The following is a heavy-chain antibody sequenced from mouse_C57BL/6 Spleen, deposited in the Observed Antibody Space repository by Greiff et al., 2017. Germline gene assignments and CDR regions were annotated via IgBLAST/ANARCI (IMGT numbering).Heavy chain of an antibody. CDR3: ARDGSSPYYYAMDY. J-gene: IGHJ4*01. V-gene: IGHV1-64*01. CDR1: GYTFTSYW. D-gene: IGHD1-1*01. Sequence: QVHVKQPGAELVKPGASVKLSCKASGYTFTSYWMHWVKQRPGQGLEWIGMIHPNSGSTNYNEKFKSKATLTVDKSSSPAYMQLSSLTSEDSAVYYCARDGSSPYYYAMDYWGQGTSVTVSS. CDR2: IHPNSGST.